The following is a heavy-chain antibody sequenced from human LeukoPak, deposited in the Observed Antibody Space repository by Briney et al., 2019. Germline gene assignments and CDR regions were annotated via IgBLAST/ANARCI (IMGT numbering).Heavy chain of an antibody. Sequence: ASVKVSCKASGFPFTNYAFHWVRQAPGQRLEWLGWINAGNDDTKYSQKFQGRVTITRGTSANTAYMELSSLTSDDTAVYYCARERWHCRGNDCYSVYYYGLDVWGQGTTVTVSS. V-gene: IGHV1-3*01. CDR1: GFPFTNYA. CDR3: ARERWHCRGNDCYSVYYYGLDV. D-gene: IGHD2-15*01. J-gene: IGHJ6*02. CDR2: INAGNDDT.